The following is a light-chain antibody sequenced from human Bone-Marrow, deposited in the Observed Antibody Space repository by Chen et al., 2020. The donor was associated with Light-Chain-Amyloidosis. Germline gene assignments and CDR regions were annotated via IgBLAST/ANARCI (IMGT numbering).Light chain of an antibody. J-gene: IGLJ1*01. Sequence: QSALTQPASVSGSPGQSITISCTGTSSDVGGDNHVSWYQQHPDKAPKLMIYEVTNRPSWVPARFSRSKSDSTASLTISGLQTEDEADYFCSSYTITNTLVFGSGTRVTVL. CDR2: EVT. CDR3: SSYTITNTLV. V-gene: IGLV2-14*01. CDR1: SSDVGGDNH.